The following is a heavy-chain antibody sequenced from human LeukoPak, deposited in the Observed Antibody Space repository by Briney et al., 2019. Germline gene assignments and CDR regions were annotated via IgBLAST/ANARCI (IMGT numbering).Heavy chain of an antibody. CDR2: ISSSGNTI. D-gene: IGHD6-13*01. CDR1: GFTFSSYE. Sequence: GGSLRLSCAASGFTFSSYEMNWVRQAPGKGLEWVSYISSSGNTIYYADSVKGRFTISRDNAKNSLYLQMNSLRAEDTAVYYCARERSRTRFSSSWYGKGFDYWGQGTLVTVSS. V-gene: IGHV3-48*03. J-gene: IGHJ4*02. CDR3: ARERSRTRFSSSWYGKGFDY.